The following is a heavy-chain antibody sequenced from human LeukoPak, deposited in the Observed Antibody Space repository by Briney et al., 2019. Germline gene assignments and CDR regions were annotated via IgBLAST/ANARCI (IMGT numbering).Heavy chain of an antibody. CDR1: GFTFSSYV. Sequence: PGGSLRLSCETAGFTFSSYVMHWVRRTPGKGLVWVSRISHDGIISYADFVKGRFTISRDNAKNTLTLQMNSLRVEDTAVYFCARDWVYKIDYWGRGTLVTVSS. J-gene: IGHJ4*02. D-gene: IGHD5-24*01. CDR2: ISHDGII. V-gene: IGHV3-74*01. CDR3: ARDWVYKIDY.